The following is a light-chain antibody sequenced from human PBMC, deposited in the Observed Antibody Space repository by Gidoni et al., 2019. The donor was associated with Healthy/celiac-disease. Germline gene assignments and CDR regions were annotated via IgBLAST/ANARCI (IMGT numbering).Light chain of an antibody. V-gene: IGKV3-20*01. CDR1: QSVSSSY. J-gene: IGKJ1*01. CDR2: GAS. CDR3: QQYGSSPWT. Sequence: EIVFTQSPGTLSLSQGKRATLSCRASQSVSSSYLAWYQQKPGQAPRLLIYGASSRATGIPDRFSGSGSGTDFTLTISRLEPEDFAVYYCQQYGSSPWTFGQGTKVEIK.